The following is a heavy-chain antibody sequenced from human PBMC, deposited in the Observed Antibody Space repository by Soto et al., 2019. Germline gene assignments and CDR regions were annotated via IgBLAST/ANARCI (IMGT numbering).Heavy chain of an antibody. Sequence: GGSLRLSCAASGSSFSGHWMHWVRQAPGKGLMWVSRIKGDGSITSYADSVKGRFTISRDNAKNTLYLQMNSLRAEDTAVYSCAFSDWFDPWGQGT. CDR1: GSSFSGHW. J-gene: IGHJ5*02. CDR3: AFSDWFDP. CDR2: IKGDGSIT. V-gene: IGHV3-74*01.